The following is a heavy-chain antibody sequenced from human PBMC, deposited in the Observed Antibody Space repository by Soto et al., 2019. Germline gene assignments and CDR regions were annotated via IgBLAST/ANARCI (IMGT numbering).Heavy chain of an antibody. V-gene: IGHV3-23*01. CDR3: AKGSQWGITIFGVVITYYIDY. Sequence: GGSLRLSCAASGFTFSSYAMSWVRQAPGKGLEWVSAISGSGGSTYYADSVKGQFTISRDNSKNTLYLQMNSLRAEATAVYYCAKGSQWGITIFGVVITYYIDYWVQGTLVTVSS. D-gene: IGHD3-3*01. CDR2: ISGSGGST. J-gene: IGHJ4*02. CDR1: GFTFSSYA.